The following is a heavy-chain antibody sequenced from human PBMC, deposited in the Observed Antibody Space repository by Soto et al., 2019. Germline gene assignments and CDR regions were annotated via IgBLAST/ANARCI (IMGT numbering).Heavy chain of an antibody. V-gene: IGHV3-23*01. D-gene: IGHD3-9*01. CDR3: ARNLVIRYFDY. CDR2: ISGSGGST. J-gene: IGHJ4*02. CDR1: GFTFSSYA. Sequence: GGSPRLSCAASGFTFSSYAMSWVRQAPGKGLEWVSAISGSGGSTYYADSVKGRFTISRDNAKNSLYLQMNSLRAEDTAVYYCARNLVIRYFDYWGQGTQVTVSS.